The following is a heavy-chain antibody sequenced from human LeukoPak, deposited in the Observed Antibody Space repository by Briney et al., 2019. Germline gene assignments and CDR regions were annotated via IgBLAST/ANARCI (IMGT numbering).Heavy chain of an antibody. V-gene: IGHV3-48*03. Sequence: GGSLRLSCAASGFTFSSCEMNWVRQAPGKGLEWVSYISSSGSTIYYADSVKGRFTISRDNAKNSLYLQMNSLRAEDTAVYYGARGASNWNFDYYGMDVWGQGTTVTVSS. CDR2: ISSSGSTI. CDR1: GFTFSSCE. D-gene: IGHD1-1*01. CDR3: ARGASNWNFDYYGMDV. J-gene: IGHJ6*02.